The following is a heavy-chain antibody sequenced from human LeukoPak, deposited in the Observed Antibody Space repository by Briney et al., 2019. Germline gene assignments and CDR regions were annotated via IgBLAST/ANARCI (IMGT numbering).Heavy chain of an antibody. CDR1: GGSISSSSYY. V-gene: IGHV4-39*02. CDR2: IYYSGST. J-gene: IGHJ6*02. D-gene: IGHD2-2*01. CDR3: ARDKIVVVPAATFYYYGMDV. Sequence: SETLSLTCTVSGGSISSSSYYWGWIRQPPGKGLEWIGSIYYSGSTYYSPSLKSRVTISVDTSKNQFSLKLSSVTAADTAVYYCARDKIVVVPAATFYYYGMDVWGQGTTVTVSS.